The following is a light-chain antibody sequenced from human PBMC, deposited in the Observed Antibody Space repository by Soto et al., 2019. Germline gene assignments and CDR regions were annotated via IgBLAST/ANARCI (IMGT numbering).Light chain of an antibody. V-gene: IGKV3-15*01. CDR3: QQYNNWPKT. J-gene: IGKJ1*01. CDR1: HSVSSN. Sequence: EIVMTQSPATLPVSPGERATLSCRASHSVSSNLAWYQQRPGQAPRLLIYGASTRATTIPARFSGSGSGTEFTLTISSLQSQDFAVYYCQQYNNWPKTFGQGTRVEI. CDR2: GAS.